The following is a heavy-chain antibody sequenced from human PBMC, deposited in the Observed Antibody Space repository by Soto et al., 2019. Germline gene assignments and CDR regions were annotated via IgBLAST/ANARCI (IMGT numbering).Heavy chain of an antibody. J-gene: IGHJ4*02. D-gene: IGHD1-26*01. CDR1: GFTFSASS. V-gene: IGHV3-73*01. Sequence: EFQLVESGGGLVQPGGSVRLSCAASGFTFSASSMHWVRQAAGKGLEWLGRIRSKANNYATVYSEVLKGRSIISRDDSQDTMFLEMNNLRNVDTAMYYCAIEGAGFGYWGQGTLVTVSS. CDR3: AIEGAGFGY. CDR2: IRSKANNYAT.